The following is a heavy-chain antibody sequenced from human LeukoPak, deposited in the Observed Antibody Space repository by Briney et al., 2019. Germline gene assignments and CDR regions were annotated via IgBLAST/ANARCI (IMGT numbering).Heavy chain of an antibody. J-gene: IGHJ6*04. V-gene: IGHV1-18*04. CDR3: ARGCSSTSCYLYYYGLDV. CDR1: GYTFTIYG. Sequence: ASVKVSCKASGYTFTIYGIIWVRQAPGQGLEWMGWISAHNGNTNYAQKLQGRVTMTTDTSTSTAYMELRSLRSDDTAVYYCARGCSSTSCYLYYYGLDVWGKGTTVTVSS. D-gene: IGHD2-2*01. CDR2: ISAHNGNT.